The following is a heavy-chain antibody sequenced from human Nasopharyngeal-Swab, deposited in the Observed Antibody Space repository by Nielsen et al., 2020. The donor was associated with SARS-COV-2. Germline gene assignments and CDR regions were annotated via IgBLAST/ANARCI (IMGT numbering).Heavy chain of an antibody. J-gene: IGHJ6*02. D-gene: IGHD3-3*01. CDR3: ARGSVFGVANGMDV. CDR1: GFTFRDYS. Sequence: GKSLKISCAASGFTFRDYSMNWVRQAPGKGLEWVSSIGRYGTDIFHADSVKGRFSVFRDAANKSIYLQMRSLRAKDTAVYYCARGSVFGVANGMDVWGQGTTVTVSS. V-gene: IGHV3-21*01. CDR2: IGRYGTDI.